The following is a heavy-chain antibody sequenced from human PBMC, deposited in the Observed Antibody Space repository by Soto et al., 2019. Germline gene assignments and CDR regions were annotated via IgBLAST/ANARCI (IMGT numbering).Heavy chain of an antibody. Sequence: SETLSLTCAVYGGSFSGYYWSWIRQPPGKGLEWIGEINHSGSTNYNPSLKSRVTISVDTSKNQFSLKLSSVTAADTAVYYWARLSARTLRYFDWLSANYYYGMDVWGQGTTVTVSS. D-gene: IGHD3-9*01. CDR2: INHSGST. V-gene: IGHV4-34*01. CDR1: GGSFSGYY. CDR3: ARLSARTLRYFDWLSANYYYGMDV. J-gene: IGHJ6*02.